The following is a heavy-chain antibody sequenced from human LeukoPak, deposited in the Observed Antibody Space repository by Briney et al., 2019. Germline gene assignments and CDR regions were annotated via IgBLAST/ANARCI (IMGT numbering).Heavy chain of an antibody. J-gene: IGHJ3*02. CDR2: IRSKAYGGTT. V-gene: IGHV3-49*04. CDR3: TRDQDSSSWYSGAFDI. CDR1: GFTFGDYA. D-gene: IGHD6-13*01. Sequence: GGSLRLSCTASGFTFGDYAMSWVRQAPGKGLEWVGFIRSKAYGGTTEYAASVKGRFTISRDDSKSIAYLQMNSLKTEDTAVYYCTRDQDSSSWYSGAFDIWGQGTMVTVSS.